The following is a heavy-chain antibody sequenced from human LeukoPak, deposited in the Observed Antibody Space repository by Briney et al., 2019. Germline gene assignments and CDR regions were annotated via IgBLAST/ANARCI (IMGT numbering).Heavy chain of an antibody. J-gene: IGHJ4*02. V-gene: IGHV3-23*01. Sequence: GGSLRLSCAASGFTFTSYGLSWVRQAPGKGLEWVSAISAGGGSTYDADSVKGRFTISSDNSKNTVYLQMTSLRVDDTAVYYCAKFDRTATYFDSWGQGTLVTISS. CDR3: AKFDRTATYFDS. CDR1: GFTFTSYG. CDR2: ISAGGGST. D-gene: IGHD2-21*02.